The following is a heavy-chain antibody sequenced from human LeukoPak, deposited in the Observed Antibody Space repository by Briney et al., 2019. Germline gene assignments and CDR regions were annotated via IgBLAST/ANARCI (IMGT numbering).Heavy chain of an antibody. J-gene: IGHJ2*01. Sequence: PGGSLRLSCATSAFSFNTYGMHWVRQAPGKRLQWVAFIRYNGNDQYYADSVKGRFTISRDNSKNTVFLQMNSLRAEDTAVYYCAKGRDVYNYWYFDLWGRGTLVTVSS. CDR2: IRYNGNDQ. CDR1: AFSFNTYG. CDR3: AKGRDVYNYWYFDL. V-gene: IGHV3-30*02. D-gene: IGHD5-24*01.